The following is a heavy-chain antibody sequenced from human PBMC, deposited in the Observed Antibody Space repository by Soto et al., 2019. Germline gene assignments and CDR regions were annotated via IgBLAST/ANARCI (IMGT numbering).Heavy chain of an antibody. CDR1: GYTFTSYY. Sequence: ASVKVSCKASGYTFTSYYMHWVRQAPGQGLEWMGIINPSGGSTSYAQKFQGRVTMTGDTSTSTVYMELSSLRSEDTAVYYCARVCCSGGSCYSIHYWGQGTLVTVS. D-gene: IGHD2-15*01. J-gene: IGHJ4*02. V-gene: IGHV1-46*01. CDR2: INPSGGST. CDR3: ARVCCSGGSCYSIHY.